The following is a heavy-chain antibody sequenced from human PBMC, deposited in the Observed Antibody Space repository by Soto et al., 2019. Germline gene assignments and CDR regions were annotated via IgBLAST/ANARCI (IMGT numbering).Heavy chain of an antibody. J-gene: IGHJ4*02. CDR1: GFTFSSYW. V-gene: IGHV3-7*03. Sequence: EVQLVESGGGLVQPGGSLRLSCAASGFTFSSYWMSWVRQAPGKGLEWVANIKQDGSEKYYVDSVKGRFTISRDNAKNSLYLQMNSLRAEDTAVYYCARDGYDSSGYYPFDYWGQGTLVTVSS. CDR2: IKQDGSEK. CDR3: ARDGYDSSGYYPFDY. D-gene: IGHD3-22*01.